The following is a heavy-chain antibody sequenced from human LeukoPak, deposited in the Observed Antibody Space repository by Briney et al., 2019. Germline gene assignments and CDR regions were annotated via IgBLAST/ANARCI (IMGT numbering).Heavy chain of an antibody. D-gene: IGHD6-13*01. J-gene: IGHJ4*02. CDR3: AKDPRRQQPQN. V-gene: IGHV3-74*01. Sequence: GGSLRLSCSASGFTLSSYWMHWVRQAPGKGLVWVSRINTDGSSTNYADSVKGRFTVSRDNSKNTLYLQMNSLRAEDTAVYYCAKDPRRQQPQNWGQGTLVTVSS. CDR1: GFTLSSYW. CDR2: INTDGSST.